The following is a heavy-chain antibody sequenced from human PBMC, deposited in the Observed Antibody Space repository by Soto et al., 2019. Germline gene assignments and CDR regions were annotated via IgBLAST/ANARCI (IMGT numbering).Heavy chain of an antibody. Sequence: SETLSLTCTVSGGSISSGDYYWSWIRQPPGKGLEWIGYIYYSGSTYYNPSLKSRVTISVDTSKNQFSLKLSSVTAADTAVYYCARIGYGDYYFDYWGQGTLVTVSS. D-gene: IGHD4-17*01. J-gene: IGHJ4*02. CDR3: ARIGYGDYYFDY. CDR2: IYYSGST. V-gene: IGHV4-30-4*01. CDR1: GGSISSGDYY.